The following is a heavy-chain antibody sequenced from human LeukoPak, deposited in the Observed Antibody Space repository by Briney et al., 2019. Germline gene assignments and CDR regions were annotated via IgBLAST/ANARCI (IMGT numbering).Heavy chain of an antibody. Sequence: GGSLRLSCAASGFTFSSYAMHWVRQTPGKGLEWVAVISYDGSNKYYADSVKGRFTISRDNSKNTLYLQMNSLRAEDTAVYYCARDRTRTAIDYWGQGTLVTVSS. J-gene: IGHJ4*02. CDR1: GFTFSSYA. CDR3: ARDRTRTAIDY. D-gene: IGHD1-14*01. V-gene: IGHV3-30*04. CDR2: ISYDGSNK.